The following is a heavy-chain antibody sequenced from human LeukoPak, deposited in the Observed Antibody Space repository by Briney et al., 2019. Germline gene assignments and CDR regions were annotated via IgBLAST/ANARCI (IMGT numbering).Heavy chain of an antibody. CDR2: ISGSGGST. V-gene: IGHV3-23*01. J-gene: IGHJ6*02. D-gene: IGHD6-19*01. Sequence: GGSLRLSCAASGFTFSSYAMSWVRQAPGKGLEWVSAISGSGGSTYYADSVKGRFTISRDNSKNTLYLQMNSLRAEDTAVYYCAKGPGAVEVNGMDVWGQGTTVTVSS. CDR1: GFTFSSYA. CDR3: AKGPGAVEVNGMDV.